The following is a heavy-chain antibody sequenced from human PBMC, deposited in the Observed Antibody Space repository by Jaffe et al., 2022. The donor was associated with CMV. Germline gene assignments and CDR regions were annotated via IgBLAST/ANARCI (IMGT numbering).Heavy chain of an antibody. V-gene: IGHV3-23*01. J-gene: IGHJ4*02. Sequence: EVQLLESGGGLVQPGGSLRLSCAASGFTFSSYAMSWVRQAPGKGLEWVSAISGSGGSTYYADSVKGRFTISRDNSKNTLYLQMNSLRAEDTAVYYCAKGEIVVVPAAEDTAMVPFDYWGQGTLVTVSS. CDR2: ISGSGGST. CDR3: AKGEIVVVPAAEDTAMVPFDY. D-gene: IGHD2-2*01. CDR1: GFTFSSYA.